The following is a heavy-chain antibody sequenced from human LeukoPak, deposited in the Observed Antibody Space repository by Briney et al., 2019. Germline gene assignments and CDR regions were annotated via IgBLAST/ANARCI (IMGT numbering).Heavy chain of an antibody. CDR3: ATATPPPGWRGTSPIKTFDY. D-gene: IGHD2-2*01. V-gene: IGHV4-59*01. Sequence: AETLSLTCTVSGGSINRYFWNWIRQPPGKGLEGIGYIYYSCSTRYNPSLKIRVSMSVDTSKTQFSLKLTSVTAADTAVYYCATATPPPGWRGTSPIKTFDYWGQGALVTVSS. CDR2: IYYSCST. J-gene: IGHJ4*02. CDR1: GGSINRYF.